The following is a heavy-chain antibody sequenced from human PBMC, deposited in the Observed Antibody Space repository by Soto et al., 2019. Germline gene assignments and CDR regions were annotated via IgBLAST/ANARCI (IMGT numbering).Heavy chain of an antibody. D-gene: IGHD3-22*01. V-gene: IGHV1-24*01. CDR3: ATMGKDSSGYYPLPIDY. CDR1: GYTLTELS. J-gene: IGHJ4*02. CDR2: FDPEDGET. Sequence: ASVKVSCKVSGYTLTELSMHWVLQAPGKGLEWMGGFDPEDGETIYAQKFQGRVTMTEDTSTDTAYMELSSLRSEDTAVYYCATMGKDSSGYYPLPIDYWGQGTLVTVSS.